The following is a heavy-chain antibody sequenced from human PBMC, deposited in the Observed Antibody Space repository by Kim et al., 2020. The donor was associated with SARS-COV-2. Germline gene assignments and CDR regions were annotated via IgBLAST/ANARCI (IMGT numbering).Heavy chain of an antibody. CDR3: AKSRTDPSSWFLFDY. CDR2: ISGSGGST. J-gene: IGHJ4*02. V-gene: IGHV3-23*01. CDR1: GFTFSSYA. D-gene: IGHD6-13*01. Sequence: GGSLRLSCAASGFTFSSYAMSWVRQAPGKGLEWVSAISGSGGSTYYADSVKGRFTISRDNSKNTLYLQMNSLRAEDTAVYYCAKSRTDPSSWFLFDYWGQGTLVTVSS.